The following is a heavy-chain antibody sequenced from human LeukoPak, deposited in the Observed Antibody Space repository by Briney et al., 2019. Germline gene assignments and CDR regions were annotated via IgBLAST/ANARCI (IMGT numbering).Heavy chain of an antibody. J-gene: IGHJ6*03. Sequence: PSETLSLTCTVSGGSISSSNYYWGWLRQPPGEGLEWIGSIYYSGTTYYNPSLKSRATLSGDTSRTRFSLNLTSVAAAATGVFYCARPRRPALVEAPSYSCYMDVWGEGTTVTVSS. D-gene: IGHD2-8*02. CDR1: GGSISSSNYY. CDR3: ARPRRPALVEAPSYSCYMDV. CDR2: IYYSGTT. V-gene: IGHV4-39*01.